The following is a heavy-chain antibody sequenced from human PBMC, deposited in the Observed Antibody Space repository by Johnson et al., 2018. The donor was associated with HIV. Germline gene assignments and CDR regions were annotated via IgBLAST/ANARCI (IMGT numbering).Heavy chain of an antibody. Sequence: QVQLLESGGGVVQPGRSLRLSCAASGFTFSSYGMHWVRQAPGKGLEWVAVISYDGNNKYYADSVRGRFTISRDNAKNSLYLQMNSLRAEDTAVYYCARGGGCGGDCYSGYDAFDIWGRGTMVTVSS. D-gene: IGHD2-21*01. CDR3: ARGGGCGGDCYSGYDAFDI. V-gene: IGHV3-30*03. J-gene: IGHJ3*02. CDR1: GFTFSSYG. CDR2: ISYDGNNK.